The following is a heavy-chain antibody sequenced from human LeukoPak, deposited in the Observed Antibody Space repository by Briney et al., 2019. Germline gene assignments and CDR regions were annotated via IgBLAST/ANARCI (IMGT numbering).Heavy chain of an antibody. J-gene: IGHJ1*01. CDR1: GYTFTSYY. V-gene: IGHV1-69*05. CDR2: IIPIFGTA. Sequence: SVKVSCKASGYTFTSYYMHWVRQAPGQGLEWMGGIIPIFGTANYAQKFQGRVTITMDESTSTAYMELSSLRSEDTAVYYCARDGDYYDSSGYYSVQHWGQGTLVTVSS. D-gene: IGHD3-22*01. CDR3: ARDGDYYDSSGYYSVQH.